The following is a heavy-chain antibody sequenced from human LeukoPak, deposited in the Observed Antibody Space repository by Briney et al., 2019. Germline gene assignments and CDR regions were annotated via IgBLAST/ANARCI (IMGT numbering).Heavy chain of an antibody. J-gene: IGHJ3*02. D-gene: IGHD3-10*01. Sequence: SETLSLTCTVSGASITAGGYSWAWVRQPPGQGLDWIGFLYHGARPFYTPSLESRVTISLDRSKNQFSLKLKSVTAADTAVYYCARKLGASWAFDIWGQGTMVTVSS. CDR3: ARKLGASWAFDI. V-gene: IGHV4-30-2*01. CDR1: GASITAGGYS. CDR2: LYHGARP.